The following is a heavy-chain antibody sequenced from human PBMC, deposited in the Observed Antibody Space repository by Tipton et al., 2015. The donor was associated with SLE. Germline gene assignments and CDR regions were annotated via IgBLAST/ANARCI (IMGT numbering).Heavy chain of an antibody. D-gene: IGHD6-13*01. V-gene: IGHV4-34*01. J-gene: IGHJ6*02. CDR3: ARQPAAAGIYYGMDV. CDR2: INHTGGT. Sequence: TLSLTCAVYGGSFSDYYWSWIRQTPGEGLEWIGEINHTGGTNYNPSLESRVTMSVDTSKNQFSLKLSSVTAADTAMYYCARQPAAAGIYYGMDVWGQGTTVTVSS. CDR1: GGSFSDYY.